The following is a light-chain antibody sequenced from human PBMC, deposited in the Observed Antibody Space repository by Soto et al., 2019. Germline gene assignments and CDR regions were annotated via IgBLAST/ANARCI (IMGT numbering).Light chain of an antibody. CDR1: QSVSNNY. CDR2: GSS. CDR3: RQYGSSPPYT. J-gene: IGKJ2*01. V-gene: IGKV3-20*01. Sequence: EVVLTQSPGTLSLSPGERATLSCRASQSVSNNYFAWYQQKPGQAPRLLIFGSSYRATGIPDRFSGSGSGTDFTLTISSLEPEDFAVYYCRQYGSSPPYTFGQGTKLEIK.